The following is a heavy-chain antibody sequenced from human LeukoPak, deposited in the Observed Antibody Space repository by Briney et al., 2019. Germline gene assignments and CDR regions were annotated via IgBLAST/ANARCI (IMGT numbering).Heavy chain of an antibody. D-gene: IGHD6-19*01. J-gene: IGHJ4*02. Sequence: GGSLRLSCAASGINFSGYAMHWVRQAPGKGLEWVAIISYDGSNKNYADSVKGRLTISRDNSNNMLFLQLNSLRTDDTAVYFCATAYSSRWADYWGQGTLVTVSS. CDR3: ATAYSSRWADY. CDR1: GINFSGYA. V-gene: IGHV3-30*04. CDR2: ISYDGSNK.